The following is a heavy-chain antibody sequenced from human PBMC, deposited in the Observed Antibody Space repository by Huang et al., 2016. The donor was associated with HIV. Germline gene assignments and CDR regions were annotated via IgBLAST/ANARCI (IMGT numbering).Heavy chain of an antibody. CDR3: ASEYPSSGTFDY. D-gene: IGHD1-7*01. Sequence: QVQVVQSGSELKKPGASVKVSCKASGYSFTYYGINWVRQAPGQGLEWMGVINTNTGTPTYAQGFTGRFVFSVDTSVSTAYLQISSLTAEDTAVYYCASEYPSSGTFDYWGQGTLVTVSS. J-gene: IGHJ4*02. CDR2: INTNTGTP. CDR1: GYSFTYYG. V-gene: IGHV7-4-1*02.